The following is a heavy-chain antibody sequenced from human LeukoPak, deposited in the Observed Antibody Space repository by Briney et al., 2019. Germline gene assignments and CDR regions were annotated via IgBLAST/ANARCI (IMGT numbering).Heavy chain of an antibody. Sequence: GGSLRLSCAASGFTFSSYAMSWVRQAPGKGLEWVSAISGSGGSTYYADSVKGRFTISRDNSKSTLYLQMNSLRAEDTAVYYCASWEDSGSYLGDYWGQGTLVTVSS. V-gene: IGHV3-23*01. CDR1: GFTFSSYA. CDR3: ASWEDSGSYLGDY. J-gene: IGHJ4*02. D-gene: IGHD1-26*01. CDR2: ISGSGGST.